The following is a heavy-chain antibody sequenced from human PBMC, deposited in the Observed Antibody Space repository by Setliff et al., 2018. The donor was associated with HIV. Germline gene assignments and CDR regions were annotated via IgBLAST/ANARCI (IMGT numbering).Heavy chain of an antibody. CDR2: FDPQDGET. Sequence: ASVKVSCKVYGYTLSELSIHWVRQTPGKGLEWMGYFDPQDGETVYAQKFQGRVTITRDTSMYTAYMDLSSLTSDDTAVYYCALASIVSTARWNHWGRGTTVTVSS. V-gene: IGHV1-24*01. J-gene: IGHJ4*02. D-gene: IGHD1-26*01. CDR3: ALASIVSTARWNH. CDR1: GYTLSELS.